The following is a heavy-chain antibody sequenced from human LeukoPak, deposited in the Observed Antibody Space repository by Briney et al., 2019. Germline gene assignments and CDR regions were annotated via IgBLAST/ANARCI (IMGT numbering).Heavy chain of an antibody. J-gene: IGHJ4*02. CDR2: ISGSGGST. CDR3: AKDAYYGSGSYSTFDY. V-gene: IGHV3-23*01. Sequence: GGSLRLSCAASGFTFSSYAMSWVRQAPGKGLEWVSAISGSGGSTYYADSVKGRFTISRDNSKNTLYLQMNSLRAEDTAVYYCAKDAYYGSGSYSTFDYWGQGTLVTVSS. D-gene: IGHD3-10*01. CDR1: GFTFSSYA.